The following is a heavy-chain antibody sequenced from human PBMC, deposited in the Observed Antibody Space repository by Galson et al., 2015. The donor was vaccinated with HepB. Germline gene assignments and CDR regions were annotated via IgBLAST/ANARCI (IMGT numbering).Heavy chain of an antibody. CDR3: TRDYYDFWSGYGMTS. Sequence: SLRLSCAASGFTFGDYAMSWFRQAPGKGLEWVGFIRSKAYGGTTEYAASVKGRFTISRDDSKSIAYLQMNSLKTEDTAVYYCTRDYYDFWSGYGMTSGAKGPRSPSP. D-gene: IGHD3-3*01. CDR2: IRSKAYGGTT. J-gene: IGHJ6*02. CDR1: GFTFGDYA. V-gene: IGHV3-49*03.